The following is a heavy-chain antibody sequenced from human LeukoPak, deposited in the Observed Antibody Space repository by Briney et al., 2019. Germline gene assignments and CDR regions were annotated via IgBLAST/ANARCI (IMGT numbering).Heavy chain of an antibody. CDR1: GGTFSSYA. D-gene: IGHD3-3*02. CDR3: ATTPIFGVVYYYMDV. V-gene: IGHV1-69*01. CDR2: IIPIFGTA. J-gene: IGHJ6*03. Sequence: GSSVKVSCKASGGTFSSYAISWVQQAPGQGLEWMGGIIPIFGTANYAQKFQGRVTITADESTSTAYMELSSLRSEDTAVYYCATTPIFGVVYYYMDVWGKGTTVTVSS.